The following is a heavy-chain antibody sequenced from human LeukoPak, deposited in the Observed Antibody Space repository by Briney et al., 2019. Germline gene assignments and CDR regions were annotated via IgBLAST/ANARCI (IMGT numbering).Heavy chain of an antibody. Sequence: SQTLSLTCVISGDSVSRTNAAWNWIRQSPSRGLEWLGRTYYRTKWYSDSAVSVKSRIIINADTSKNQFSLQLNSVTPEDTAVYYCARVAGSGSYHRRYYYMDVWGKGTTVTVSS. V-gene: IGHV6-1*01. CDR2: TYYRTKWYS. CDR1: GDSVSRTNAA. D-gene: IGHD3-10*01. CDR3: ARVAGSGSYHRRYYYMDV. J-gene: IGHJ6*03.